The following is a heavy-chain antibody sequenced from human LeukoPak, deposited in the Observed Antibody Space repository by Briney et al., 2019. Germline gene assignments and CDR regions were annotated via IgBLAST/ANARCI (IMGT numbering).Heavy chain of an antibody. D-gene: IGHD1-26*01. V-gene: IGHV3-21*01. Sequence: MTGGPLRLSCAASGFTFSSYSMHWVRQAPGKGLEWVSSISSSSSYIYYADSVKGRFTISRDNAKNSLYLQMNSLRAEDTAVYYCARDEWELPGSYFDYWGQGTLVTVSS. CDR1: GFTFSSYS. CDR2: ISSSSSYI. J-gene: IGHJ4*02. CDR3: ARDEWELPGSYFDY.